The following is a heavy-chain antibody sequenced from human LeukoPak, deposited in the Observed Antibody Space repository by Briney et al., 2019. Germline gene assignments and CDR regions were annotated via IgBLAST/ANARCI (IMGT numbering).Heavy chain of an antibody. J-gene: IGHJ5*02. V-gene: IGHV1-2*06. D-gene: IGHD6-13*01. CDR2: INPNSGGT. Sequence: ASVKVSCKASGYTFTGYYMHRVRQAPGQGLEWMGRINPNSGGTNYAQKFQGRVTMTRDTSNSTAYMELSRLRSDDTAVYYCARDHSGIAATYNWFDPWGQGTLVTVSS. CDR3: ARDHSGIAATYNWFDP. CDR1: GYTFTGYY.